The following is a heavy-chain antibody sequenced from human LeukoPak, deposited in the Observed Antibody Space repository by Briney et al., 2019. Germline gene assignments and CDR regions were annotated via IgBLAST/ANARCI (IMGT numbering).Heavy chain of an antibody. CDR1: GGSNSSSSYY. V-gene: IGHV4-39*07. CDR3: ARVGCSGGSCYQSRGAFDI. J-gene: IGHJ3*02. CDR2: IYYSGST. Sequence: SETLSLTCTVSGGSNSSSSYYWGWIRQPPGKGLEWIGSIYYSGSTYYNPSLKSRVTISVDTSKNQFSLKLSSVTAADTAVYYCARVGCSGGSCYQSRGAFDIWGQGTMVTVSS. D-gene: IGHD2-15*01.